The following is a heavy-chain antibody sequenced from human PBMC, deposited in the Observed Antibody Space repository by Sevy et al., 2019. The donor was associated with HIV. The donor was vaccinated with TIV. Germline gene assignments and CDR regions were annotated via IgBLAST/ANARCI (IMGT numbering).Heavy chain of an antibody. CDR2: INWNSGSL. Sequence: GGSLRLSCAGSGFTFEDYALHWVRQAPGQGLEWVAGINWNSGSLDYADSVKGQFTISRDDAKNSLYLQMDTLRTEDTALYYCAKTPMTEAAPYFDFWGQGTLVTVSS. D-gene: IGHD6-19*01. J-gene: IGHJ4*02. CDR1: GFTFEDYA. CDR3: AKTPMTEAAPYFDF. V-gene: IGHV3-9*01.